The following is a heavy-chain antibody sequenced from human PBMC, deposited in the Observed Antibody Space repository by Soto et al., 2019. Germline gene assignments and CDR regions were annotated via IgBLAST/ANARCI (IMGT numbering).Heavy chain of an antibody. V-gene: IGHV3-21*01. CDR2: ISSSGSSR. J-gene: IGHJ4*02. Sequence: PGGSLRLSCAASGFTFSSHSMNWVRQAPGKGLEWVSSISSSGSSRDYADSVKGRFTISRDNAKNSLFLQMNSLRAEDTAMYYCARDINYYDRSGYPSLAFDYWGQGTLVTVSS. D-gene: IGHD3-22*01. CDR3: ARDINYYDRSGYPSLAFDY. CDR1: GFTFSSHS.